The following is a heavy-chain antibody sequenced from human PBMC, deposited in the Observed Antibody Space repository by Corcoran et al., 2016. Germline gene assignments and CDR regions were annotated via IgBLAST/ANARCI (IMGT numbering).Heavy chain of an antibody. Sequence: QVQLVESGGGVVQPGRSLRLSCAASGFTFSSYGMHWVRQAPGKGLEWVAVISFGGSNKYYADSVKGRFTISRDNSKNTLYLQMNSLRAEETAVYYCAKGLDNWNSAYYYGMDVWGQGTTVTVSS. V-gene: IGHV3-30*18. D-gene: IGHD1-7*01. CDR3: AKGLDNWNSAYYYGMDV. J-gene: IGHJ6*02. CDR1: GFTFSSYG. CDR2: ISFGGSNK.